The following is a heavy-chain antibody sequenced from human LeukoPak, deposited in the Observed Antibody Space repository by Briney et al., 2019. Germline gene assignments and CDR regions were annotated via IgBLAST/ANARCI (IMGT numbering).Heavy chain of an antibody. CDR2: ISAYNGNT. D-gene: IGHD1-20*01. Sequence: ASVTVSFTSSAYTFTIYGISWVRHAPGQGLEWMGWISAYNGNTNYAQKLQGRVTMTTDTSTSTAYMELRSLRSDDTAVYYCARIGLFNWNAEDYWGQGTLVTVSS. V-gene: IGHV1-18*01. CDR3: ARIGLFNWNAEDY. J-gene: IGHJ4*02. CDR1: AYTFTIYG.